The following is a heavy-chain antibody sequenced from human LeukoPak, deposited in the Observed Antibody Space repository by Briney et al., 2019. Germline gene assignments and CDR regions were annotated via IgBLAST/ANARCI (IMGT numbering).Heavy chain of an antibody. D-gene: IGHD4-17*01. V-gene: IGHV3-33*08. CDR2: IWYDGSNK. CDR3: ARDLYGDYLSWVFDY. J-gene: IGHJ4*02. Sequence: GGSLRLSCAASGFTFSDYYMSWVRQAPGKGLEWVAVIWYDGSNKYYADSVKGRFTISRDNSKNTLYLQMNSLRAEDTAVYYCARDLYGDYLSWVFDYWGQGTLVTVSS. CDR1: GFTFSDYY.